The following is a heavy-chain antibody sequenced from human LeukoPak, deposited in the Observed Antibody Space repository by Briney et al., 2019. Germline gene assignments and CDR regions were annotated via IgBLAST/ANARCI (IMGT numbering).Heavy chain of an antibody. Sequence: ASVKVSCKASGYTFTSYDINWVRQATGQGLEWMGWMNPNSGNTGYAQKFQGRVTITRNTSISTAYMELSSLRSEDTAVYYCASSGWYVNAFDIWGQGTMVTASS. CDR1: GYTFTSYD. J-gene: IGHJ3*02. CDR2: MNPNSGNT. CDR3: ASSGWYVNAFDI. D-gene: IGHD6-19*01. V-gene: IGHV1-8*03.